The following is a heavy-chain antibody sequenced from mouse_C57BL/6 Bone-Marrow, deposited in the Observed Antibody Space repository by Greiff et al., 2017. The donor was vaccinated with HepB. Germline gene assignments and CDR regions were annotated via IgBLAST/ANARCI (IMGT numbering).Heavy chain of an antibody. D-gene: IGHD4-1*01. CDR3: AMSPLTGRDYFDY. V-gene: IGHV3-8*01. CDR1: GYSITSDY. J-gene: IGHJ2*01. CDR2: ISYSGST. Sequence: EVQLQQSGPGLAKPSQTLSLTCSVTGYSITSDYWNWIRKFPGNKLEYMGYISYSGSTYYNPSLKSRISITRDTSKNQYYMQLNSVTTEDTATYYCAMSPLTGRDYFDYWGQGTTLTVSS.